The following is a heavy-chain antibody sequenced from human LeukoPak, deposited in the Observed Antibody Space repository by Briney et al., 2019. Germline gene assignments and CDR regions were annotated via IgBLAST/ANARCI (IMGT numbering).Heavy chain of an antibody. CDR2: IYYSGTT. V-gene: IGHV4-59*11. CDR1: GGSISSHF. J-gene: IGHJ4*02. CDR3: ARQTFTFGGLKILDS. D-gene: IGHD3-16*01. Sequence: SETLSLTCTVSGGSISSHFWSWIRQPPRKGLEWIRVIYYSGTTNYNPSLESRVTISLDTSKNQFSLKLSSVTAADAAIYYCARQTFTFGGLKILDSWGQGTLIPVTS.